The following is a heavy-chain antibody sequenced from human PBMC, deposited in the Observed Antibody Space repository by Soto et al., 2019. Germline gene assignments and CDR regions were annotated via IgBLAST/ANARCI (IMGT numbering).Heavy chain of an antibody. V-gene: IGHV1-69*08. CDR2: IIPILGIA. CDR1: GGTFSSYT. J-gene: IGHJ4*02. CDR3: AREGAYDILTGYYLY. Sequence: QVQLVQSGAEVKKPGSSVKVSCKASGGTFSSYTISWVRQAPGQGLEWMGRIIPILGIANYAQKFQGRVTITADKSTSTAYMELSSLRSDDTAVYYCAREGAYDILTGYYLYWGQGTRVTVSS. D-gene: IGHD3-9*01.